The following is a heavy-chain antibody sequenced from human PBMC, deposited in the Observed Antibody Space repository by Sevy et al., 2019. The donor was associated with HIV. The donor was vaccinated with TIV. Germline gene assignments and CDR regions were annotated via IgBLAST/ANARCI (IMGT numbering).Heavy chain of an antibody. J-gene: IGHJ4*02. Sequence: GGSLRLSCAASGFKFDNYAMAWVRQAPGQGLVWVSAISVSGRLSYADSVKGRFTISRDSSKKMIYLHLNSLRADDTATYYCAKDGYSSGLLYCFDHWGQGTLVTVSS. D-gene: IGHD6-19*01. CDR3: AKDGYSSGLLYCFDH. CDR2: ISVSGRL. CDR1: GFKFDNYA. V-gene: IGHV3-23*01.